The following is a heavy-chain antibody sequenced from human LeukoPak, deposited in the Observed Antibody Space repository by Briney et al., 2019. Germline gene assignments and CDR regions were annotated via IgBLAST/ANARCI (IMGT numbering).Heavy chain of an antibody. CDR3: ATGWSGYYRCRLDY. Sequence: GASVKVSCKASGYIFTSYYMHWVRQAPGQGREWLGVVYPSAGTSDPAQRFRARITLSDDTSTSTAYMALRSLRSDDTAVYYCATGWSGYYRCRLDYWGQGTLVTVSS. J-gene: IGHJ4*02. CDR1: GYIFTSYY. D-gene: IGHD3-3*01. CDR2: VYPSAGTS. V-gene: IGHV1-46*01.